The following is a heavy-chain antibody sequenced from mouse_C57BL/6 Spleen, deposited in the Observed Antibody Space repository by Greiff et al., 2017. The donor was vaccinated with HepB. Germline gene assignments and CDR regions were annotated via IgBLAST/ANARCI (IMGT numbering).Heavy chain of an antibody. CDR1: GYTFTSYW. Sequence: QVQLQQPGAELVKPGASVKMSCKASGYTFTSYWITWVKQRPGQGLEWIGDIYPGSGSTNYNEKFKSKATLTVDTSSSTAYMQRSSLTSEDSAVYYCARGITTVVARTGFDYWGQGTTLTVSS. V-gene: IGHV1-55*01. D-gene: IGHD1-1*01. J-gene: IGHJ2*01. CDR3: ARGITTVVARTGFDY. CDR2: IYPGSGST.